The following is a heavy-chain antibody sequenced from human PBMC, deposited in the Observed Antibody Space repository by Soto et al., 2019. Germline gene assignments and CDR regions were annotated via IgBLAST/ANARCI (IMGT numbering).Heavy chain of an antibody. V-gene: IGHV1-69*13. CDR1: GGTFSSYA. J-gene: IGHJ5*02. D-gene: IGHD3-22*01. CDR3: ARDIFHYYDSSGPQGWFDP. Sequence: SVKVSCKASGGTFSSYAISWVRQAPGQGLEWMGGIIPIFGTANYAQKFQGRVTITADESTSTAYMELSSLRSEDTAVYYCARDIFHYYDSSGPQGWFDPWGQGTLVTVSS. CDR2: IIPIFGTA.